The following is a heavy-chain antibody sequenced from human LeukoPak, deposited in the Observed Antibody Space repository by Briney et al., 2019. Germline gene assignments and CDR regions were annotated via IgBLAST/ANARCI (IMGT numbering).Heavy chain of an antibody. Sequence: GGSLRLSCAASGFTVSINYMSWVRQAPGKGLEWVANIKQDGSEKYYVDSVKGRFTISRDNAKNSLYLQMSSLRAEDTAVYYCARGGDDFWSGYYSYFDYWGQGTLVTVSS. CDR1: GFTVSINY. D-gene: IGHD3-3*01. J-gene: IGHJ4*02. V-gene: IGHV3-7*01. CDR2: IKQDGSEK. CDR3: ARGGDDFWSGYYSYFDY.